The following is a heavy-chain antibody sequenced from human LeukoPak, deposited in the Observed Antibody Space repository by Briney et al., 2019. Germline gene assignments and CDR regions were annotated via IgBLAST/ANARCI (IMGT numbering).Heavy chain of an antibody. D-gene: IGHD3-10*01. CDR2: INHSGST. CDR1: GGSFSGYY. Sequence: KPSETLSLTCAVYGGSFSGYYWSWIRQPPGKGLEWIGEINHSGSTNYNPSLKSRVTISVDTSKNQFSLKLSSVTAADTAVYYCARHHTLLWFGTDAFDIWGQGTMVTVSS. J-gene: IGHJ3*02. CDR3: ARHHTLLWFGTDAFDI. V-gene: IGHV4-34*01.